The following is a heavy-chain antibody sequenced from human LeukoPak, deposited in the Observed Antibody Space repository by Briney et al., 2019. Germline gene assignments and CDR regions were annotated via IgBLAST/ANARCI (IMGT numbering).Heavy chain of an antibody. V-gene: IGHV3-23*01. J-gene: IGHJ5*02. Sequence: PGGSLRLSCAASGFTFSSYAMSWVRQAPGKGLEWVSAISGSGGSTYYADSVKGRFTISRDNSKNTLYLQMNSLRAEDTAVYYCAKSYDILTGFYNRLWFDPRGQGTLVTVSS. CDR2: ISGSGGST. CDR1: GFTFSSYA. D-gene: IGHD3-9*01. CDR3: AKSYDILTGFYNRLWFDP.